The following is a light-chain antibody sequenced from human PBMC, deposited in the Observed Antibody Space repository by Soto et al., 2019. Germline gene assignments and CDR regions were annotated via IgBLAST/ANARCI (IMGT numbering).Light chain of an antibody. J-gene: IGKJ3*01. CDR2: DAS. CDR3: QQRSNWPRIFT. V-gene: IGKV3-11*01. CDR1: QNIYSY. Sequence: EIVLTQSPATLSLSPGERATLSCRASQNIYSYLAWYQQKPGQAPRLLIYDASKRATGISARFSGSGSGTDFTLTISSLEPEDFAVYYCQQRSNWPRIFTFGPGTKVDIK.